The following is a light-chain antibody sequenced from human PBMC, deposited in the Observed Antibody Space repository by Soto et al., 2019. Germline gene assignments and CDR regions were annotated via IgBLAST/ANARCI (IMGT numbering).Light chain of an antibody. CDR2: AAS. CDR3: QQYYNYPYT. Sequence: AIRMTQSPSAFSASTGDRVTITCRASQGISSYLAWYQQKPGKAPNLLIYAASTLQSGVPSRFSGSGSGTDFTLTISCLQSEDFATYYCQQYYNYPYTFGQGTKLEIK. V-gene: IGKV1-8*01. J-gene: IGKJ2*01. CDR1: QGISSY.